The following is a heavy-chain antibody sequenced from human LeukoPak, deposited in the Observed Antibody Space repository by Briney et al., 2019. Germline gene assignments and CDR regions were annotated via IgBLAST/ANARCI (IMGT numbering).Heavy chain of an antibody. CDR1: GFTFSNYG. D-gene: IGHD3-3*01. V-gene: IGHV3-23*01. J-gene: IGHJ4*02. Sequence: PGGSLRLSCAASGFTFSNYGIHWVRQAPGKGLEWVSSISGSGGSTYYADSVKGRFTISRDNSKNTLYLQMNSLRAEDTAVYYCAGDYDFWNGYPQIHWGQGTLVTVSS. CDR2: ISGSGGST. CDR3: AGDYDFWNGYPQIH.